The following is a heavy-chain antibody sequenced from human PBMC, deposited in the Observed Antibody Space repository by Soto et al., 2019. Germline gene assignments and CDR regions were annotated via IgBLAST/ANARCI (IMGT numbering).Heavy chain of an antibody. CDR2: IWYDGSNK. CDR3: ARDLGGVATGNMDV. Sequence: QVQLVESGGGVVQPGRSLRLSCAASGFTFSSYGMHWVRQAPGKGLEWVAVIWYDGSNKYYADSVKGRFTISRDNSKNTLYLQMNSLRAEDTAVYSCARDLGGVATGNMDVWGKGTTVTVSS. J-gene: IGHJ6*03. D-gene: IGHD5-12*01. CDR1: GFTFSSYG. V-gene: IGHV3-33*01.